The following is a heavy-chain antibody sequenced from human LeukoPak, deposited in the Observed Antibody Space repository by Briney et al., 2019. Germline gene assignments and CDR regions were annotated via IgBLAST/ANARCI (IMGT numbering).Heavy chain of an antibody. CDR2: ISWNSGSI. V-gene: IGHV3-9*03. CDR3: AKGYLGVTHYNFDY. J-gene: IGHJ4*02. Sequence: PGGSLRLSCAASGFTLDDYAMHWVRQAPGKGLEWVLGISWNSGSIGYADSVKGRFTISRDNATNSLYLQMNSLRAEDMALYYCAKGYLGVTHYNFDYWGQGTQVTVSS. D-gene: IGHD3-16*01. CDR1: GFTLDDYA.